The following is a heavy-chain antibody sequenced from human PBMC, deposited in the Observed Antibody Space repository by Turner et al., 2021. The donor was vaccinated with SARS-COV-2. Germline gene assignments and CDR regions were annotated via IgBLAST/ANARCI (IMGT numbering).Heavy chain of an antibody. Sequence: QVQLVPSGAEVNKPGSSVTVSCKASGYTFTSFGISWVRQAPGQGLEWMGWIRAYNGNTNYAQKLQGRVTMTTDTSTSTAYMELRSLRSDDTAVYYCARGDIVVVVASTPGDYFDYWGQGTLVTVSS. V-gene: IGHV1-18*01. CDR3: ARGDIVVVVASTPGDYFDY. J-gene: IGHJ4*02. D-gene: IGHD2-15*01. CDR2: IRAYNGNT. CDR1: GYTFTSFG.